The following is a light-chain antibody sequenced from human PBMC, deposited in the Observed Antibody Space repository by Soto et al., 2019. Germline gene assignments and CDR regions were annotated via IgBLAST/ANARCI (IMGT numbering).Light chain of an antibody. CDR1: QSISYW. Sequence: DIQMTQSPSTLSASVGDRITITCRASQSISYWLAWYRLKPGEAPKILINKASSLQSGVPLRFSGSGSGTEFTLTISNLQPDDFAIYYCQQYNSYPLTFGGGTKVEIK. CDR3: QQYNSYPLT. V-gene: IGKV1-5*03. J-gene: IGKJ4*01. CDR2: KAS.